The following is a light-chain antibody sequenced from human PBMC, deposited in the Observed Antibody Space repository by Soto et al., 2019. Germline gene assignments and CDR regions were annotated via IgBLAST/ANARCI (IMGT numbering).Light chain of an antibody. CDR2: DVS. J-gene: IGLJ3*02. Sequence: QSVLTQPASVSGSPGQSITISCTGTSSDVGRYNYVSWYQHHPGKAPKLMIYDVSNRPSGISNRFSGSKSGNTASLTISGLQAEDEADYYCSSYTTSSTWVFGGGTKLTV. V-gene: IGLV2-14*03. CDR3: SSYTTSSTWV. CDR1: SSDVGRYNY.